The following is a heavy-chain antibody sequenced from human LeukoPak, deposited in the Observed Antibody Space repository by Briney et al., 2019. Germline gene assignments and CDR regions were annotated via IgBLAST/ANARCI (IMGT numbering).Heavy chain of an antibody. V-gene: IGHV6-1*01. Sequence: SQTLSLTCAISGDSVSSNSAAWNWIRQSPSRGLELLGRTYYRSKWYNDYAVSVKSRITINPDTSKNQFSLQLNSVTPEDTAVYYCASSMNSYSSSWYYFDYWGQGTLVTVSS. CDR2: TYYRSKWYN. D-gene: IGHD6-13*01. J-gene: IGHJ4*02. CDR3: ASSMNSYSSSWYYFDY. CDR1: GDSVSSNSAA.